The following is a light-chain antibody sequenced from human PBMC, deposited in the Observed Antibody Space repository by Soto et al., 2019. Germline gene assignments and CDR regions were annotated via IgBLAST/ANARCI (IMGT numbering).Light chain of an antibody. CDR1: SSNIGSNY. CDR3: AAWDDSPGSKV. V-gene: IGLV1-47*01. J-gene: IGLJ2*01. Sequence: QAVVTQPPSASGTPGQRVTISCSGSSSNIGSNYVYWYQQLPGTAPKLLIYRNNQRPSGVPDRFSGSKSGTSASLAISGLRSEDEADYYCAAWDDSPGSKVFGGGTQLTVL. CDR2: RNN.